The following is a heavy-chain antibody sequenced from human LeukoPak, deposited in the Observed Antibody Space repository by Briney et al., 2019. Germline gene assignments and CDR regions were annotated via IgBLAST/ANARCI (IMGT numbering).Heavy chain of an antibody. CDR2: ISAYNGNT. V-gene: IGHV1-18*01. CDR1: GYTFTSYG. J-gene: IGHJ4*02. Sequence: RASVKVSCKASGYTFTSYGISWVRQSPGQGLEWMGWISAYNGNTNYAQKLQGRVTMTTDTSTSTDYMELTSLRSDDTAVYYCARDSRIAAASDHWGQGTLVTVSS. CDR3: ARDSRIAAASDH. D-gene: IGHD6-13*01.